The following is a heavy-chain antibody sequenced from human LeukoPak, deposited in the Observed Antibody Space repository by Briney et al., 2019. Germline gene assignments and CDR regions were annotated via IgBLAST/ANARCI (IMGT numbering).Heavy chain of an antibody. D-gene: IGHD4-23*01. CDR3: ARDLGLYDYGGNIDF. CDR2: VSSSRTI. CDR1: GFTFNTYS. J-gene: IGHJ4*02. V-gene: IGHV3-48*04. Sequence: GGSLRLSCTASGFTFNTYSMNWVRQAPGKGLEWVSYVSSSRTIYHADSVKGRFTVSRDNAKNSLYLQMNSLRAEDTAVYYCARDLGLYDYGGNIDFWGQGTLVTVSS.